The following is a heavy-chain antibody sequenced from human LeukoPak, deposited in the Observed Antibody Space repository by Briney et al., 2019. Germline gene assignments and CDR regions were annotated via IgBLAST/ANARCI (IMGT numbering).Heavy chain of an antibody. D-gene: IGHD6-13*01. J-gene: IGHJ4*02. CDR2: IYYTGST. Sequence: SETLSLTCTVSGDSINSGRHYWSWIRQPPGKGLEWIGYIYYTGSTKYNPSLKSRVTISVDTSKNQFSLKLRSVTAADTAVYYFVRGIAAAGLYFDYWGQGTLVTVSS. CDR1: GDSINSGRHY. CDR3: VRGIAAAGLYFDY. V-gene: IGHV4-61*01.